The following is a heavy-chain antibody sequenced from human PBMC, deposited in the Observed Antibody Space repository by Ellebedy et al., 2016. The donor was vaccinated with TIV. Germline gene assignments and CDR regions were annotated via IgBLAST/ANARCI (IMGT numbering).Heavy chain of an antibody. CDR3: ASRGYTYGYYLDY. D-gene: IGHD5-18*01. CDR1: GYTFTTYA. CDR2: IYPADSDT. J-gene: IGHJ4*02. V-gene: IGHV5-51*01. Sequence: GGSLRLXCKASGYTFTTYAIAWVRQMPGKGLEWMGIIYPADSDTISSPSFQGQVTISVDKSINTAYLQWNSLKASDTAMYYCASRGYTYGYYLDYWGQGTLVTVSS.